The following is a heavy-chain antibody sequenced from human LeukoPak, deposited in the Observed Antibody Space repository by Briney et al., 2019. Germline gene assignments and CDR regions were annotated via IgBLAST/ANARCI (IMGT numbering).Heavy chain of an antibody. Sequence: SVKVSCKASGGTFSSYAISWVRQAPGHGLEWLGGIIPIFGTANYAQKFQGRVTITTDESTSTAYMELSSLRSEDTAVYYCASGGSHGDDAFDIWGQGTMVTVSS. D-gene: IGHD1-26*01. J-gene: IGHJ3*02. CDR1: GGTFSSYA. V-gene: IGHV1-69*05. CDR2: IIPIFGTA. CDR3: ASGGSHGDDAFDI.